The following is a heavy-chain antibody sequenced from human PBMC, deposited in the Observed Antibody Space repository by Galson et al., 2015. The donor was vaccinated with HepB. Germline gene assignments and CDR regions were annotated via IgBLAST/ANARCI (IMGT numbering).Heavy chain of an antibody. CDR3: TRDAMGRGSGSYSAFDY. CDR2: ISSAGDIQ. Sequence: SLRLSCAASGFTFNIYTMHWVRQAPGKGLEWVATISSAGDIQYYADSVKGRFTISRDNSKNILYLQMNSLRAEDTAVYYCTRDAMGRGSGSYSAFDYWGQGTLVTVSS. J-gene: IGHJ4*02. D-gene: IGHD1-26*01. CDR1: GFTFNIYT. V-gene: IGHV3-30-3*01.